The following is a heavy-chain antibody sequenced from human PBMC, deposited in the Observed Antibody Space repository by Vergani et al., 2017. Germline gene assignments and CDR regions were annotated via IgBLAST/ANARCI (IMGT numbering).Heavy chain of an antibody. CDR2: INHSGST. V-gene: IGHV4-34*01. CDR1: GGSFSGYY. Sequence: QVQLQESGPGLLKPSETLSLTCAVYGGSFSGYYWSWIRQPPGKGLEWIGEINHSGSTNYNPSLKSRVTISVDTSKNQFSLKLSSVTAADTAVYYCARGGTYYYGSGSYSNYMDVWGKGTTVTVSS. CDR3: ARGGTYYYGSGSYSNYMDV. D-gene: IGHD3-10*01. J-gene: IGHJ6*03.